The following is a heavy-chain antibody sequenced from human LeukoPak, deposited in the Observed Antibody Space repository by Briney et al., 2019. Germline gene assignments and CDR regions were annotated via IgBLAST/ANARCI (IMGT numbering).Heavy chain of an antibody. CDR1: GGTFSSYA. D-gene: IGHD3-22*01. V-gene: IGHV1-69*04. J-gene: IGHJ4*02. Sequence: VASVKVSCKASGGTFSSYAISWVRQAPGQGLEWMGRIIPILGIANYAQKFRGRVTITADKSTSTAYMELSSLRSEDTAVYYCASTHVSDYYDSSGYYDYWGQGTLVTVSS. CDR2: IIPILGIA. CDR3: ASTHVSDYYDSSGYYDY.